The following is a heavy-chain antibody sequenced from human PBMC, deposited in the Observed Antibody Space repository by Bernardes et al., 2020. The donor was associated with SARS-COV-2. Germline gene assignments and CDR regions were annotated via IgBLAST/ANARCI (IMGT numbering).Heavy chain of an antibody. CDR1: GGSISSGSYY. Sequence: SETLSLTCTVSGGSISSGSYYWNWIRQPAGKGLEWIGRIYTSGSTNYNPSLKSRVTISVDTSKNQFSLKLSSVTAADTAVYYCARAGYSSSWFSIEYFQHWGQGTLVTVSS. V-gene: IGHV4-61*02. J-gene: IGHJ1*01. CDR3: ARAGYSSSWFSIEYFQH. CDR2: IYTSGST. D-gene: IGHD6-13*01.